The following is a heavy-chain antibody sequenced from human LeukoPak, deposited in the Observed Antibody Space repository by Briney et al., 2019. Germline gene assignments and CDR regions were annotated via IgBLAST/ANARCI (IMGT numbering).Heavy chain of an antibody. CDR1: GGSISSGGYY. CDR2: IYYSGST. J-gene: IGHJ4*02. V-gene: IGHV4-31*03. Sequence: PSETLSLTCTVSGGSISSGGYYWSWIRQHPGKGLEWIGYIYYSGSTYYSPSLKSRVTISVDTSKNQFSLKLSSVTAADTAVYYCARGGSRIAAPHYWGQGTLVTVSS. D-gene: IGHD6-6*01. CDR3: ARGGSRIAAPHY.